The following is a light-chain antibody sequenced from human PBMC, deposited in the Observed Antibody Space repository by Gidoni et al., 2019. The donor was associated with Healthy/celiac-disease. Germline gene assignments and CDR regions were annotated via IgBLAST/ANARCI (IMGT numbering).Light chain of an antibody. V-gene: IGLV2-14*01. CDR3: SSYTSSSTS. CDR2: EVS. CDR1: SSDVGGYNY. Sequence: QPASVSGSPGQSITISCTGTSSDVGGYNYVSWYQQHPGKAPKLMIYEVSNRPSGVSNRFSGSKSGNTASLTISGLQAEDEADYYCSSYTSSSTSFGGGTKLTVL. J-gene: IGLJ2*01.